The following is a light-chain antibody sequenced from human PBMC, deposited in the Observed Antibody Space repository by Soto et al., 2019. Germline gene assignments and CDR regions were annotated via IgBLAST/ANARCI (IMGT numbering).Light chain of an antibody. CDR2: LTSAGSH. Sequence: QSVLTQSPSASVSLGASVKLICTLSSGHSSSAIAWHQQQPGKGPRYLMKLTSAGSHTKGDGIPDRFSGSSSGAESYLTISNLQSEDEADYYCQTWGTGIVVFGGGTKVTVL. J-gene: IGLJ2*01. CDR3: QTWGTGIVV. V-gene: IGLV4-69*01. CDR1: SGHSSSA.